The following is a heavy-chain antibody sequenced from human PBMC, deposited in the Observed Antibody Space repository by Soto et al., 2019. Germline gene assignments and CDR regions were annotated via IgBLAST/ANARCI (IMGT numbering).Heavy chain of an antibody. CDR3: AREAPVDDFDK. CDR1: GRSLCWGDHY. V-gene: IGHV4-30-4*01. J-gene: IGHJ4*02. CDR2: IYYSGSP. Sequence: VARPGAEAGRSLCWGDHYWSWIRQSPGKGLEWIGYIYYSGSPYSHPSLKSRLTISVDTSKNQFSLKLSSVTAAYTSVYYCAREAPVDDFDKWGQGCLDAVPS.